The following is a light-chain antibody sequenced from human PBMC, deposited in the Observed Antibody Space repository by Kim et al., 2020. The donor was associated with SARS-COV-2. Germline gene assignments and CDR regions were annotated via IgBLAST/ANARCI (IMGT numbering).Light chain of an antibody. CDR1: SRYVGAYNY. CDR3: SSYATTRSYV. J-gene: IGLJ1*01. CDR2: DGN. Sequence: GQPITISCTGTSRYVGAYNYVSWYQHHPGKAPKLMIFDGNNRPSGLSNRFSGSKSGNTASLTISGLQAEDEADYYCSSYATTRSYVFGTGTKVTVL. V-gene: IGLV2-14*03.